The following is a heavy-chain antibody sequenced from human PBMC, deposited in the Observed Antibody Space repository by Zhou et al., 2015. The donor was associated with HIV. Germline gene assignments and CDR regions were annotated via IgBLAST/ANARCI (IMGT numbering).Heavy chain of an antibody. V-gene: IGHV3-23*04. CDR1: GFTFSSYS. J-gene: IGHJ2*01. Sequence: DVQLVESGGGLVKPGESLRLSCAASGFTFSSYSMNWVRQAPGKGLEWILALSHNGGTTYADSVKGRFTISRDNFRNTVFLQMTSLGAEDTAIYYCAKVGVSDWAFDLWGRGTLVSVSS. D-gene: IGHD1-26*01. CDR2: LSHNGGTT. CDR3: AKVGVSDWAFDL.